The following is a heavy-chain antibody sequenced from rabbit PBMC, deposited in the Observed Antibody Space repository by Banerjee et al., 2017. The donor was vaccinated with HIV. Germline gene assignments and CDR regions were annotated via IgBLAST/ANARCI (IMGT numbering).Heavy chain of an antibody. J-gene: IGHJ4*01. CDR3: ARGWITMTMNL. CDR2: INTGDGST. Sequence: QEQLEESGGDLVKPEGSLTLTCTASGFSFSSKYVMCWVRQAPGKGLEWIACINTGDGSTYYASWAKGRFTISKTSSTTVTLQMTSLTAVDTATYFCARGWITMTMNLWGPGTLVTVS. D-gene: IGHD2-1*01. CDR1: GFSFSSKYV. V-gene: IGHV1S45*01.